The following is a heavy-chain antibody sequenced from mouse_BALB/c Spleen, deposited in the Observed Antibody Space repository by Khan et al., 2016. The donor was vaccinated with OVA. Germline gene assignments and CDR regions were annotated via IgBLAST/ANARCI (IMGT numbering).Heavy chain of an antibody. D-gene: IGHD1-1*01. CDR2: ISYSGNT. V-gene: IGHV3-2*02. CDR1: GYSITTDYA. J-gene: IGHJ2*01. CDR3: ARVYGGDFDY. Sequence: EVQLQESGPGLVKPSQSLSLTCTVTGYSITTDYAWNWIRQFPGKKLEWMGFISYSGNTKYNPSLKSRIPITRDTSKNQFFLQLKSVTTEDTARYYCARVYGGDFDYGGQGTTLTVSS.